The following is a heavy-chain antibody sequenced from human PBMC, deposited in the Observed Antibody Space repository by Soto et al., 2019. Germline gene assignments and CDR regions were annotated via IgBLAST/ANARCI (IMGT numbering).Heavy chain of an antibody. D-gene: IGHD3-10*01. CDR3: AGRITMVRGHPGMDV. Sequence: QVQLVQSGAEVKKPGSSVKVSCKASGGTFSSYAISWVRQAPGQGLEWMGGIIPIFGTANYAQKFKGRVTITADESTSTACMELRSLRSEDTAVYYCAGRITMVRGHPGMDVWGQGTTVTVSS. CDR1: GGTFSSYA. J-gene: IGHJ6*02. CDR2: IIPIFGTA. V-gene: IGHV1-69*01.